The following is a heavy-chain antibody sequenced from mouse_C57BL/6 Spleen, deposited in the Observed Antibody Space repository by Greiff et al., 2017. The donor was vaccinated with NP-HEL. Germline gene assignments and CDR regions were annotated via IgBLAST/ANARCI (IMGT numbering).Heavy chain of an antibody. D-gene: IGHD1-1*01. CDR3: ARYYYGSSYWYFDV. J-gene: IGHJ1*03. Sequence: VQLQQPGAELVRPGSSVKLSCKASGYTFTSYWMHWVKQRPIQGLEWIGNIDPSDSETHYNQKFKDKATLTVDKSSSTAYMQLSSLTSEDSAVYYCARYYYGSSYWYFDVWGTGPTVTVSS. CDR2: IDPSDSET. V-gene: IGHV1-52*01. CDR1: GYTFTSYW.